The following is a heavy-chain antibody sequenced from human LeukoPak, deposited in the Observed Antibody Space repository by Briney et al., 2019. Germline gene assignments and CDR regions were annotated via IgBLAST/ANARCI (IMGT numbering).Heavy chain of an antibody. CDR1: GGSVSSGSYY. V-gene: IGHV4-39*01. J-gene: IGHJ4*02. CDR2: IYYSGTT. CDR3: ARHEAQDFDY. Sequence: SETLSLTCTVSGGSVSSGSYYWSWIRQPPGKGLEWIGSIYYSGTTYYSSSLKSRVIISVDTSKNQFSLKLSSVTATDTAVYYCARHEAQDFDYWGQGTLVTVSS.